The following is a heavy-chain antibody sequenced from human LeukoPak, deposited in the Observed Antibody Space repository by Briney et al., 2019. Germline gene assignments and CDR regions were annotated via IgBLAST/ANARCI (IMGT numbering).Heavy chain of an antibody. CDR2: IYHSGST. Sequence: SENLSLTCTVSGYSISSGYYWGWIRQPPGKGLEWIGSIYHSGSTYYNPSLKSRVTISVDTSKNQFSLKLSSVTAADTAVYYCARERGDYGYWGQGTLVTVSS. CDR1: GYSISSGYY. J-gene: IGHJ4*02. D-gene: IGHD4-17*01. V-gene: IGHV4-38-2*02. CDR3: ARERGDYGY.